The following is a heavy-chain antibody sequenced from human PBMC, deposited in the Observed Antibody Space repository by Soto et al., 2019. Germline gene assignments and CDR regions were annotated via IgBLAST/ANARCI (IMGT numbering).Heavy chain of an antibody. V-gene: IGHV4-30-4*01. CDR1: GGSISRGYYY. CDR2: IYYSGST. D-gene: IGHD3-22*01. Sequence: SETLSLTCTVSGGSISRGYYYWSWIRQPPGKGLEWIGYIYYSGSTYYNPSLKSRVTISVDTSKNQFSLKLSSVTAADTAVYYCAREVGYYYDSSQGVYFDYWGQGTLVTVSX. CDR3: AREVGYYYDSSQGVYFDY. J-gene: IGHJ4*02.